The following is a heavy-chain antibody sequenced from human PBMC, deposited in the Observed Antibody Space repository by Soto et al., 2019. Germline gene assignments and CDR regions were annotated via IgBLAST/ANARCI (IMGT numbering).Heavy chain of an antibody. Sequence: QVQLQESGPGLVKPSGTLSLTCAVSGGSISSSNWWRWVGQPPGKGLEGIGESDHSGSTNYTPSLKRRVNISVDKSKNQFSLKLSSVTAAVTAVYYCARWRYDYLAADWGQGTLVTVSS. CDR1: GGSISSSNW. V-gene: IGHV4-4*02. J-gene: IGHJ4*02. CDR2: SDHSGST. CDR3: ARWRYDYLAAD. D-gene: IGHD5-12*01.